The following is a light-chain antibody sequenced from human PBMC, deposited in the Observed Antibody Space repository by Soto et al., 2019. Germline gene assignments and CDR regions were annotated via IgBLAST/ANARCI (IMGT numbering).Light chain of an antibody. CDR2: DTS. Sequence: EDELTQSPGTLSLSPGERATLSCRASQSVSSSHLAWYQQKRGQAPRLLIYDTSTRATGIPDRFSGSGSGTDFTLTISRLEPEDFAVYHCQQYGASPWTFGQGTKVDIK. CDR1: QSVSSSH. V-gene: IGKV3-20*01. J-gene: IGKJ1*01. CDR3: QQYGASPWT.